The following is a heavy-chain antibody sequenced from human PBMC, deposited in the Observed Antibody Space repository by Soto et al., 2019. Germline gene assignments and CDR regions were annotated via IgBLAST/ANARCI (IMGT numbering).Heavy chain of an antibody. CDR3: AKDGAIAAADYFFGY. CDR2: IASDGKDK. Sequence: PGGSLRLSCAASGFTFSNYAIHWVRQAPGKGLEWVAVIASDGKDKRYADSVKGRFTISRDNSKNTVYLQMNSLRGEDTAVYYCAKDGAIAAADYFFGYWGQGSLVTVSS. J-gene: IGHJ4*02. CDR1: GFTFSNYA. D-gene: IGHD6-13*01. V-gene: IGHV3-30*18.